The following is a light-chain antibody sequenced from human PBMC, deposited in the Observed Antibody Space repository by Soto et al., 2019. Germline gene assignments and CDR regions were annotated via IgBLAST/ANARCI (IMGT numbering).Light chain of an antibody. CDR3: SSYTSSSTVV. J-gene: IGLJ2*01. Sequence: QSVLTQPASVSGSPGQSITISCTGTSSDVGGYNYVSWYQQHPGKAPQLMIYDVSDRPSGVSNRFFGSKSGNTASLTISGLQAEDEADYYCSSYTSSSTVVFGGGTKLTVL. V-gene: IGLV2-14*01. CDR2: DVS. CDR1: SSDVGGYNY.